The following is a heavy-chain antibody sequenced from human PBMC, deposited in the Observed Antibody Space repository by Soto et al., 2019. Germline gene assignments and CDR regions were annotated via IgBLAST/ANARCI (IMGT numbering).Heavy chain of an antibody. J-gene: IGHJ4*02. D-gene: IGHD3-9*01. CDR1: GFTFSSNA. CDR2: ISGSGGST. Sequence: GGSLRLSCAASGFTFSSNAMNWVRQAPGKGLECVSGISGSGGSTYYADSVKGRFTISRDNSKNTLYLQMHSLRAEDTAVYYCAKLTDILTGYYDFDCWGQGTLVTVSS. CDR3: AKLTDILTGYYDFDC. V-gene: IGHV3-23*01.